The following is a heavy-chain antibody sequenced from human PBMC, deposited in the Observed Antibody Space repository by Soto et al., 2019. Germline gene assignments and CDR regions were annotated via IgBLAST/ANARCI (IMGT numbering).Heavy chain of an antibody. CDR3: ARSVWFTVPRPDS. V-gene: IGHV1-2*02. Sequence: ASMKVSCKNSGYTFSDYYMHWIRQAPGQGLEWVGWINPKNGDRKFAQRFQGRLTMTTDTSISTAYMEVSSLRLDDTAVYYCARSVWFTVPRPDSWG. D-gene: IGHD4-4*01. CDR1: GYTFSDYY. J-gene: IGHJ5*01. CDR2: INPKNGDR.